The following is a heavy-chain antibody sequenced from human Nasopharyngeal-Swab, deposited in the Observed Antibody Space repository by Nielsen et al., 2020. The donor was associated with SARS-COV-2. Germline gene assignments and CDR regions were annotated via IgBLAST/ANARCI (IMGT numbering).Heavy chain of an antibody. CDR1: GFTFSSYW. V-gene: IGHV3-7*05. CDR2: IKQDGSEK. J-gene: IGHJ4*02. D-gene: IGHD2-2*01. CDR3: ARAAASLYFDY. Sequence: GESLKISCAASGFTFSSYWMSWVRQAPGKGLEWVANIKQDGSEKYYVDSVKGRFTISRDNATNSLYLQMNSLRAEDTAVYYCARAAASLYFDYWGQGTLVTVSS.